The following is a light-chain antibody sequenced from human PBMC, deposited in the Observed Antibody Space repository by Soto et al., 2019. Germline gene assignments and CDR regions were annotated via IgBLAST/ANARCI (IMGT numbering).Light chain of an antibody. CDR3: ASWDTNLSAVV. V-gene: IGLV1-51*01. Sequence: QSVLTQPPSVSAAPGQTVTIACSGSKSNIGRNYISWYQQLPGTAPKLVIYDINKRPSGIGDRFSGSKSGTSAALGITGLQTGDEAYYFCASWDTNLSAVVFGGVTQLTVL. CDR1: KSNIGRNY. CDR2: DIN. J-gene: IGLJ3*02.